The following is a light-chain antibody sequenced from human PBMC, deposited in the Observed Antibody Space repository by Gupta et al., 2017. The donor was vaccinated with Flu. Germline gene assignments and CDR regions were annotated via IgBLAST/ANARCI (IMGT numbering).Light chain of an antibody. V-gene: IGKV4-1*01. CDR2: WAS. CDR1: QSVLYSSNNKNY. J-gene: IGKJ2*03. Sequence: DIVLTQSPASLAVSVGERATINCKSSQSVLYSSNNKNYLAWYQQKPGQPPKLLIYWASTRESGVPDRFSGSGSGTDFTLTISSLQAEDVAVYYCQQDYSTPYSFGQGTKLEIK. CDR3: QQDYSTPYS.